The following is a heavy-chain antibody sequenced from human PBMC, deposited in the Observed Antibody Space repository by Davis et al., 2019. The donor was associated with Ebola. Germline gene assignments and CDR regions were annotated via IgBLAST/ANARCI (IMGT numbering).Heavy chain of an antibody. CDR2: ISGSGGDP. V-gene: IGHV3-23*01. J-gene: IGHJ4*02. CDR1: GFTFSTYA. Sequence: GESLKISCAGSGFTFSTYAMTWVRQAPGKGLEWVSRISGSGGDPHYADSVKGRFTISRDNAKNSLDLQMNSLRVEDTAVYYCASGNWGNDYWGQGTLVTVSS. D-gene: IGHD7-27*01. CDR3: ASGNWGNDY.